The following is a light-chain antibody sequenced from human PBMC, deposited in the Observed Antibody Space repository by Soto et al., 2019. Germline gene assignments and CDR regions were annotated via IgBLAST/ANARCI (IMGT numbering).Light chain of an antibody. CDR2: AVS. V-gene: IGLV2-14*01. CDR1: ASDVGGYNY. Sequence: QSALAQPASVSLSPGQSITISCTGTASDVGGYNYVSLYQQHPGKAAKLMIHAVSNRPSGISSRFSGSKSGNTASLTISGLQSEDEADYFCCSYTSRTTYVFGTGTKVTVL. J-gene: IGLJ1*01. CDR3: CSYTSRTTYV.